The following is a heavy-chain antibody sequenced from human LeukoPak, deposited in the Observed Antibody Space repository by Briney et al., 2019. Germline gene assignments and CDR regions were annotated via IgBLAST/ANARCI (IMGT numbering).Heavy chain of an antibody. CDR3: ARDRRGYSYGYGLHFDY. Sequence: GRSLRLSCAASGFTFDDYAMHWVRQAPGKGLEWVSGISWNSGSIGYADSVKGRFTISRDNAKNSLYLQMNSLRAEDTAVYYCARDRRGYSYGYGLHFDYWGQGTLVTVSS. V-gene: IGHV3-9*01. CDR2: ISWNSGSI. D-gene: IGHD5-18*01. J-gene: IGHJ4*02. CDR1: GFTFDDYA.